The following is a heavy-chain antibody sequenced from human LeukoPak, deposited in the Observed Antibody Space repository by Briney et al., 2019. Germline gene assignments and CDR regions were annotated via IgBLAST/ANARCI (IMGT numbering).Heavy chain of an antibody. CDR1: GFSFSDYY. V-gene: IGHV3-11*01. CDR3: PTDLAGFHP. CDR2: INIGGSNT. J-gene: IGHJ5*02. Sequence: GGSLRLSCAASGFSFSDYYMSWIRQAPGKGLEWLSYINIGGSNTHYADSVKGRVTISRDNAKKSVYLELSNLRAEDTAVYYCPTDLAGFHPWGQGLLVTVSS.